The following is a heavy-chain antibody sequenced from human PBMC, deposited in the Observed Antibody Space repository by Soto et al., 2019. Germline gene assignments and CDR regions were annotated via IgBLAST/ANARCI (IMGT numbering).Heavy chain of an antibody. J-gene: IGHJ6*02. CDR2: IYHSGST. D-gene: IGHD2-2*01. V-gene: IGHV4-4*02. Sequence: QVQLQESGPGLVKPSGTLSLTCAVSGGSISSSNWWSWVRQPPGKGLEWIGEIYHSGSTNYNPSLKSRATXSXDXSKNQLSLKLNSVTAADTAVYYCARGPRLSVAVPSDYYGMDVWGQGTTVTVSS. CDR3: ARGPRLSVAVPSDYYGMDV. CDR1: GGSISSSNW.